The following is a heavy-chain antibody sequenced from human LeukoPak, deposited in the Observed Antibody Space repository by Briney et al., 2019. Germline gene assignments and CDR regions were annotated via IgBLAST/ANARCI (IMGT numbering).Heavy chain of an antibody. CDR1: GGSISSGGYY. J-gene: IGHJ1*01. D-gene: IGHD6-13*01. CDR2: IYHSGST. CDR3: ASEAGYSSSWGEYFQH. V-gene: IGHV4-30-2*01. Sequence: SQTLSLTCTVSGGSISSGGYYWSWIRQPPGKGLEWIGYIYHSGSTYYNPSLKSRVTISVDRSKNQFSLKLSSVTAADTAVYYCASEAGYSSSWGEYFQHWGQGTLVTVSS.